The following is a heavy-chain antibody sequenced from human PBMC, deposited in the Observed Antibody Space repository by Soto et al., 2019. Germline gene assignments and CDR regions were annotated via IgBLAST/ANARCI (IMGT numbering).Heavy chain of an antibody. CDR3: ARAKFVTIFGVGFYYYGMDV. D-gene: IGHD3-3*01. J-gene: IGHJ6*02. Sequence: ASVKVSCKASGYTFTSYAMHWVRQAPGQRLEWMGWINAGNGNTKYSQKFQGRVTITRDTSASTAYMELSSLRSEDTAVYYCARAKFVTIFGVGFYYYGMDVWRQGTTVTVSS. V-gene: IGHV1-3*01. CDR2: INAGNGNT. CDR1: GYTFTSYA.